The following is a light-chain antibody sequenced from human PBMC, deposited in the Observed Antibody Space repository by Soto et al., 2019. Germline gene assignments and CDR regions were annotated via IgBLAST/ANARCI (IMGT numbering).Light chain of an antibody. CDR2: DAS. CDR3: RQRSHWPLT. Sequence: IVLTQSPATLSLSPGERATLSCRASQSVSSYLAWYQQQPCQAPRLLICDASNRATGCPARFIGSVFGTDFTLAISSREPEDFAVYDCRQRSHWPLTFGGGTKVDIK. V-gene: IGKV3-11*01. CDR1: QSVSSY. J-gene: IGKJ4*01.